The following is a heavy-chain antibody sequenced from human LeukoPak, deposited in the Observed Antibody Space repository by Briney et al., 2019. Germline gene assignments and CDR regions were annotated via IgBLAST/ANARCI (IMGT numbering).Heavy chain of an antibody. V-gene: IGHV1-2*02. Sequence: ASVKVSCKASGYTFTGYYMHWVRQAPGQGLEWMGWINPNSGGTNYAQKFQGRVTMTRDTSISTAYMELSRLRSDDTAVYYCARAEYSSGWYFDYWGQGTLVTASS. D-gene: IGHD6-19*01. CDR3: ARAEYSSGWYFDY. J-gene: IGHJ4*02. CDR2: INPNSGGT. CDR1: GYTFTGYY.